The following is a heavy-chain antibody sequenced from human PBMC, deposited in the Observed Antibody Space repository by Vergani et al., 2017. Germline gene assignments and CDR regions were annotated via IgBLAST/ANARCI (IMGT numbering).Heavy chain of an antibody. V-gene: IGHV3-33*06. CDR1: GFTFSSYG. Sequence: QVQLVESGGGVVQPGRSLRLSCAASGFTFSSYGMHWVRQAPGKGLEWVAVIWYDGSNKYYADSVKGRFTISRDNSKNTLYLQMNSLRAEDTAVYYCAKDDGARVKRWEDWGQGTLVTVSS. J-gene: IGHJ4*02. CDR3: AKDDGARVKRWED. D-gene: IGHD1-26*01. CDR2: IWYDGSNK.